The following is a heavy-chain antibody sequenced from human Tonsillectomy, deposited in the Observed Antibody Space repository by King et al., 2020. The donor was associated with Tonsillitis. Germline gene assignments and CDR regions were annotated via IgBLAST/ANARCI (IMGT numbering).Heavy chain of an antibody. CDR2: IIPMFGTT. CDR1: GGTFSSYA. J-gene: IGHJ6*03. V-gene: IGHV1-69*12. D-gene: IGHD4-11*01. CDR3: ARVGTTVTTAYYMDV. Sequence: QLVQSGAEVKKPGSSVKVSCKASGGTFSSYAISWLRQAPGHGLEWMGGIIPMFGTTNYAQKFQGRVTITADESTSTAYMELSSLRSEDTAVYYCARVGTTVTTAYYMDVWGKGTTVTVSS.